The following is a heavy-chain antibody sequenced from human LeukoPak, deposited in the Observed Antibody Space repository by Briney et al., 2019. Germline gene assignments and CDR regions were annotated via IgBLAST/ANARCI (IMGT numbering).Heavy chain of an antibody. Sequence: ASVKVSCRVSGASLSETSIHWVRQAPGQWLEWMGGFDPEDGESIFAQRFQGRFSMTEDTSTDTAYMELRSLRPEDTAVYYCATADKWEPLDYWGQGTLITVSS. CDR3: ATADKWEPLDY. V-gene: IGHV1-24*01. CDR2: FDPEDGES. CDR1: GASLSETS. D-gene: IGHD1-26*01. J-gene: IGHJ4*02.